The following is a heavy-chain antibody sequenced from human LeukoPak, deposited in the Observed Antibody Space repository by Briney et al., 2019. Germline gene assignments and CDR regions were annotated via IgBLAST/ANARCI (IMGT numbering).Heavy chain of an antibody. D-gene: IGHD3-3*01. Sequence: WETLSLTCTVSGGSISSSSYYWGWIRQPPGKGLEWIGSIYYSGSTYYNPSLKSRVTISVDTSKNQFSLKLSSVTAADTAVYYCARKGDFWSGYYYNWFDPWGQGTLVTVSS. CDR2: IYYSGST. CDR1: GGSISSSSYY. V-gene: IGHV4-39*01. CDR3: ARKGDFWSGYYYNWFDP. J-gene: IGHJ5*02.